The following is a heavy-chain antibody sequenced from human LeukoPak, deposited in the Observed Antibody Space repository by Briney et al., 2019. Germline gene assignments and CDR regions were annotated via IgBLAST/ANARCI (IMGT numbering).Heavy chain of an antibody. CDR1: GFTFSSYA. CDR3: ARGAIFGVVIIYYGMDV. Sequence: PGGSLRLSCAASGFTFSSYAMHWIWKAPGKGLERVAVISYDGSNNYYADSVKGRFTISRDNSKNTLYLQMNSLRAEDTAVYYCARGAIFGVVIIYYGMDVWGQGTTVTVSS. V-gene: IGHV3-30-3*01. D-gene: IGHD3-3*01. J-gene: IGHJ6*02. CDR2: ISYDGSNN.